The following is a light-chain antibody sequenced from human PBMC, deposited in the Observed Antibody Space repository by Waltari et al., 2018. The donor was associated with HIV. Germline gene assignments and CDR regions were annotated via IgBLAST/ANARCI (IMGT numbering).Light chain of an antibody. CDR2: EVT. Sequence: QSALAQPASVSDSPGQSITISCTGTSSDVGHYNLVSWYQQHPGKVPKLIIYEVTKRPSGGSNRFSGSKSGNTASLTISGLQAEDEADYYCCSYAASRSVVFGGGTKLTVL. CDR3: CSYAASRSVV. V-gene: IGLV2-23*02. CDR1: SSDVGHYNL. J-gene: IGLJ2*01.